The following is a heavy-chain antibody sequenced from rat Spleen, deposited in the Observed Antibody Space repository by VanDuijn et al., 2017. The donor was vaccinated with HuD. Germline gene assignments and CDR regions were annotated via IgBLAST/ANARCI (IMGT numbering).Heavy chain of an antibody. J-gene: IGHJ3*01. V-gene: IGHV3-3*01. CDR1: FYSITSSFR. CDR2: IDNSDNT. CDR3: ARGGYNRGWFAF. D-gene: IGHD1-5*01. Sequence: EVQLQESGPGLVTPSQSLSLTCSVTFYSITSSFRWNWIRKFPGNKLEWMGYIDNSDNTNYKPSPRSRISITRDTSKNQIFLHVTSVTAEDTATYYGARGGYNRGWFAFWGQGTLVTVAS.